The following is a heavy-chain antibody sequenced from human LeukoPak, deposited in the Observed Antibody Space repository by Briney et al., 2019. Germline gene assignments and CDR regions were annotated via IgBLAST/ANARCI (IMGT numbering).Heavy chain of an antibody. V-gene: IGHV4-59*01. CDR3: ARHYCSSTSRYGPYGPWVNAFDV. J-gene: IGHJ3*01. D-gene: IGHD2-2*01. Sequence: SETLSLTCTVSGGSISSYYWSWIRQPPGKGLEWIGYIYYSGSTNYNPSLKSRVTISVDTSKNQFSLKLSSVTAADTAVYYCARHYCSSTSRYGPYGPWVNAFDVWGQGTMVTVSS. CDR1: GGSISSYY. CDR2: IYYSGST.